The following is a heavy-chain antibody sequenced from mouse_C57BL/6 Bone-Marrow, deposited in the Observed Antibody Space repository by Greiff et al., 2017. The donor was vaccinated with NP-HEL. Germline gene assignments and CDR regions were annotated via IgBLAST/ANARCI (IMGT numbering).Heavy chain of an antibody. CDR1: GYTFTSYW. D-gene: IGHD1-1*01. J-gene: IGHJ1*03. CDR2: IHPNSGST. CDR3: ARRITTVVAGTDWYFDV. Sequence: VQLQQPGAELVKPGASVKLSCKASGYTFTSYWMHWVKQRPGQGLEWIGMIHPNSGSTNYNEKFKSKATLTVDKSSSTAYMQLSSLTSEDSAVYYCARRITTVVAGTDWYFDVWGTGTTVTVSS. V-gene: IGHV1-64*01.